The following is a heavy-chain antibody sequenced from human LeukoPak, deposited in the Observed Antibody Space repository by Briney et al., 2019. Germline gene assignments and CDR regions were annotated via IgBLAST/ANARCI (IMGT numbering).Heavy chain of an antibody. CDR1: GFTFSDYY. CDR3: ARETPEALDYFDY. Sequence: GGSLRLSCAASGFTFSDYYVSWIRQAPGKGLEWVSYISSSGSTIYYADSVKGRFTISRDNAKNSLYLQMNSLRAEDTAVYYCARETPEALDYFDYWGQGTLVTVSS. CDR2: ISSSGSTI. V-gene: IGHV3-11*01. D-gene: IGHD3-16*01. J-gene: IGHJ4*02.